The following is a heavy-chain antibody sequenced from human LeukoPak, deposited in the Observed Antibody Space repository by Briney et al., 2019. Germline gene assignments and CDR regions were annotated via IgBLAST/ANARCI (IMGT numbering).Heavy chain of an antibody. CDR1: GFTFSDYW. D-gene: IGHD3-10*01. CDR3: VRDCYGSGSYYSYFDY. CDR2: IKEDGSQK. J-gene: IGHJ4*02. V-gene: IGHV3-7*01. Sequence: PGGSLRLSCAASGFTFSDYWMSWVRQAPGKGLEWVATIKEDGSQKYYVDSVKGRFTLSRDNTKNSLTLQLNSLRAEDTALYYCVRDCYGSGSYYSYFDYWGQGTLVTVSS.